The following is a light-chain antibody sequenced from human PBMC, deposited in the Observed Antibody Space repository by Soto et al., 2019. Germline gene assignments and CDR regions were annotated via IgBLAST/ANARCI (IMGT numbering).Light chain of an antibody. V-gene: IGKV3-11*01. CDR3: QQRSNWPLT. CDR1: QSVSSY. Sequence: ELVLTQSPATLSLSPGARATLSCRASQSVSSYLAWYQQKPGQAPRLLIYDASSRATGIPARFSGSGSGTDLTITISSLEPEDCVVYDCQQRSNWPLTFGGGTKVDIK. CDR2: DAS. J-gene: IGKJ4*01.